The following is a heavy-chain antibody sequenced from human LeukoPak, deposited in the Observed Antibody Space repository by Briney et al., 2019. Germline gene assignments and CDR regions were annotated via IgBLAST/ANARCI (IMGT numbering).Heavy chain of an antibody. CDR2: IYYSGST. CDR1: GGSISSSSYY. V-gene: IGHV4-39*07. D-gene: IGHD4-23*01. Sequence: ETSETLSLTCTVSGGSISSSSYYWGWIRQPPGKGLEWIGSIYYSGSTYYNPSLKSRVTISVDTSKNQFSLKLSSVTAADTAVYYCARVLVLDGGLHWGQRTLVTVSS. J-gene: IGHJ4*02. CDR3: ARVLVLDGGLH.